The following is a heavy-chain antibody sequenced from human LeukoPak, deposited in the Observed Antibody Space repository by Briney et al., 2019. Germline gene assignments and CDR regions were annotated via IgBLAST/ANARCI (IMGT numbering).Heavy chain of an antibody. CDR3: ARFQWQQLVNWFDP. CDR1: GGSISSSSYY. CDR2: IYYSGST. V-gene: IGHV4-39*01. Sequence: SETLSLTCTVSGGSISSSSYYWGWIRQPPGKGLEWIGSIYYSGSTYYNPSLKSRVTISVDTSKNQFSLKLSSVTAADTAVYYCARFQWQQLVNWFDPWGQGTLVTVSS. J-gene: IGHJ5*02. D-gene: IGHD6-13*01.